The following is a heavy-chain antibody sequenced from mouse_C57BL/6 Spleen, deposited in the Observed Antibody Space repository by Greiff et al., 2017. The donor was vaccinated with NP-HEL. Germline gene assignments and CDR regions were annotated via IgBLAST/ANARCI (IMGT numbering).Heavy chain of an antibody. D-gene: IGHD2-4*01. CDR3: ARDDYDVSYAMDY. Sequence: QVQLQQPGAELVKPGASVKMSCKASGYTFTSYWITWVKQRPGQGLEWIGDIYPGSGSTNYNEKFKSKATLTVDTSSSTAYMQLSSLTSEDSAVYYCARDDYDVSYAMDYWGQGTSVTVSS. V-gene: IGHV1-55*01. CDR2: IYPGSGST. J-gene: IGHJ4*01. CDR1: GYTFTSYW.